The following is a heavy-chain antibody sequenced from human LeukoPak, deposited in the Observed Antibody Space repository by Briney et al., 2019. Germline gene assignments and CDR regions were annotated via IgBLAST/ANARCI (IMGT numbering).Heavy chain of an antibody. Sequence: PGGSLRLSCAASGFSFSSYWMYWVRQVAGKGLVWVSRIKSDGSSTSYADSVKGRFTISRDNAKNTLYLQMNSLRVEDTAVYYCTTLYGGSLDDWGQGTLVTVSS. CDR1: GFSFSSYW. CDR2: IKSDGSST. V-gene: IGHV3-74*01. CDR3: TTLYGGSLDD. J-gene: IGHJ4*02. D-gene: IGHD5-12*01.